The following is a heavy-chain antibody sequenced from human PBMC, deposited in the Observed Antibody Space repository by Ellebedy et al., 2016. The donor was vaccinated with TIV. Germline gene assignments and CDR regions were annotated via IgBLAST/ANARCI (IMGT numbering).Heavy chain of an antibody. CDR2: IASSGGYI. CDR1: GFTFSSYA. Sequence: PGGSLRLSCAASGFTFSSYAMSWVRQAPGKGLEWVSSIASSGGYIYYADSVKGRSTISRENAKNSLYLQMNSLRADDTAVYYCARAHSAMVSHYYGMDVWGRGTTVTVSS. D-gene: IGHD3-10*01. V-gene: IGHV3-21*01. J-gene: IGHJ6*02. CDR3: ARAHSAMVSHYYGMDV.